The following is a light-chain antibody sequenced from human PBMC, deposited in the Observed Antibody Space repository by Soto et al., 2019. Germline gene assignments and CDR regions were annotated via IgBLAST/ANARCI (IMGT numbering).Light chain of an antibody. V-gene: IGKV3-15*01. CDR3: LQYNNWPPRAWT. CDR2: GAS. CDR1: QSVSSN. J-gene: IGKJ1*01. Sequence: EIVMTQSPATLSVSPGERATLSCRASQSVSSNLGWYQQKPGQAPRLLIYGASTRATGIPARFSGSGSGTEFTLTISSLQSEDSAVYYCLQYNNWPPRAWTLGHGTKVEIK.